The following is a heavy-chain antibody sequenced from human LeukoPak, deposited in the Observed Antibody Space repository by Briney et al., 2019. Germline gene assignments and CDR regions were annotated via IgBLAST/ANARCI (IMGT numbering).Heavy chain of an antibody. D-gene: IGHD1-26*01. CDR2: INHSGST. CDR1: GGSFSGYY. CDR3: VEGATFDY. Sequence: SETLSLTCAVYGGSFSGYYWSWIRQPPGKGLEWIGEINHSGSTNYNPSLKSRITISVDTSKNQFSLKLSSVTAADTAVYYCVEGATFDYWGQGTLVTVSS. J-gene: IGHJ4*02. V-gene: IGHV4-34*01.